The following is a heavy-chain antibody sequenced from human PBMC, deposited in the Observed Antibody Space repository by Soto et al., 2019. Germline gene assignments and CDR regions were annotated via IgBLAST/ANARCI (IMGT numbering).Heavy chain of an antibody. D-gene: IGHD3-10*01. Sequence: TLSLPCGVSDLSISRGWYSLSWLRPSPGKGLEWMGYIFHSGTTDYNPSLKSRLTISVDRSKNQFSLRLRSVTAADTALYYCARAGGSGPLDDWFDPWGQGNRVTVSA. CDR1: DLSISRGWYS. CDR2: IFHSGTT. V-gene: IGHV4-30-2*06. J-gene: IGHJ5*02. CDR3: ARAGGSGPLDDWFDP.